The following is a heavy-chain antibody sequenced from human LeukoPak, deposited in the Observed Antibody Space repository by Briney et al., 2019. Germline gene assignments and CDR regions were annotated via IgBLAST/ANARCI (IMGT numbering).Heavy chain of an antibody. CDR1: GFIYRSYG. J-gene: IGHJ4*02. Sequence: PGGSLRLSCVASGFIYRSYGMSWVRQAPGKGLEWVSRITSDGSSTIYADSVKGRFTISRDNAKSTVYLQMNSLRAEDTAVYFCARDRYYIFDYWGQGAPVTVSS. D-gene: IGHD3-10*01. V-gene: IGHV3-74*01. CDR3: ARDRYYIFDY. CDR2: ITSDGSST.